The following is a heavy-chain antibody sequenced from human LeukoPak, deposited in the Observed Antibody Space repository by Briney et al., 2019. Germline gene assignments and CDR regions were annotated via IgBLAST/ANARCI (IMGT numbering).Heavy chain of an antibody. CDR1: GFTFSSYG. CDR2: ISYDGSNK. CDR3: AKDHSGSWRYDAFDI. J-gene: IGHJ3*02. Sequence: GGSLRLSCAASGFTFSSYGMHWVRQAPGKGLEWVAVISYDGSNKYYADSVKGRFTISRDNSKNTLYLQMNSLRAEDTAVYYCAKDHSGSWRYDAFDIWGQGTMVTVSS. D-gene: IGHD6-13*01. V-gene: IGHV3-30*18.